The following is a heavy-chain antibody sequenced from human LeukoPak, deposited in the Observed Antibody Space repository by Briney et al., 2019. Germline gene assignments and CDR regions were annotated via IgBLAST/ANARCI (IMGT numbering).Heavy chain of an antibody. CDR3: ARDPGSPYYDSSGYFDY. D-gene: IGHD3-22*01. CDR2: ISSSSSYI. V-gene: IGHV3-21*01. J-gene: IGHJ4*02. Sequence: PGGSLRLSCAASGFTFSSYSMNWVRQAPGKGLEWVSSISSSSSYIYYADSVKGRFTISRDNAKNSLYLQMNSLRAEDTAVYYCARDPGSPYYDSSGYFDYRGQGTLVTVSS. CDR1: GFTFSSYS.